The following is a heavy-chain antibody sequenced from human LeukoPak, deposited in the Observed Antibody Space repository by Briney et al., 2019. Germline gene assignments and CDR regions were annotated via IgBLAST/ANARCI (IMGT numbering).Heavy chain of an antibody. J-gene: IGHJ4*02. Sequence: GESLKISCKGAGYSFTSYWIGWVRQMPGKGLEWMGVIYPGDSHTRYSPSFQGQGTISADKSISTAYLQWNSLKASDTAMYYCARLYDSSEKAPKDWGQGTLVTVSS. CDR1: GYSFTSYW. D-gene: IGHD3-22*01. CDR3: ARLYDSSEKAPKD. CDR2: IYPGDSHT. V-gene: IGHV5-51*01.